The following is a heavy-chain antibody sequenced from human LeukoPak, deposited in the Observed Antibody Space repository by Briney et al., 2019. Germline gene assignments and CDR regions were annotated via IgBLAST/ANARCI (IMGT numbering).Heavy chain of an antibody. D-gene: IGHD4-23*01. J-gene: IGHJ4*02. CDR2: INHGGST. V-gene: IGHV4-34*01. Sequence: SETLSLTYAVYGGSFSRYYWRGIRQPPRKGLEWIGEINHGGSTNYNPSLTSRVNVSVDTSKHQFSPKLSSVTAADRAVYYCARGAKREQGGNPDFDYWGQGTLVTVSS. CDR3: ARGAKREQGGNPDFDY. CDR1: GGSFSRYY.